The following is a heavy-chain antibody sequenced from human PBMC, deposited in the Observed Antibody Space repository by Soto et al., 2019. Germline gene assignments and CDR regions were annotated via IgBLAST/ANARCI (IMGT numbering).Heavy chain of an antibody. CDR3: AKGADTIFGVAPYYYYGMDV. J-gene: IGHJ6*02. CDR1: GFTFSSYA. CDR2: ISGSGGST. V-gene: IGHV3-23*01. D-gene: IGHD3-3*01. Sequence: GSLRLSCAASGFTFSSYAMSWVRQAPGKGLEWVSAISGSGGSTYYADSVKGRFTISRDNSKNTLYLQMNSLRAEDTAVYYCAKGADTIFGVAPYYYYGMDVWGQGTTVTVSS.